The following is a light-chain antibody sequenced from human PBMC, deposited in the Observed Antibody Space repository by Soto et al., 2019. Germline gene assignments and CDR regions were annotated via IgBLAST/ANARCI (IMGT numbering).Light chain of an antibody. CDR1: QTISSW. CDR3: QHYNSYSEA. CDR2: KAS. J-gene: IGKJ1*01. Sequence: DIQVTQSPSTLSRSVGDRVTVTCWARQTISSWLAWYQQKPVKAAKLLIYKASTLKSGVPSRFSGSGSGTEFTLTISSLQPDDFATYYCQHYNSYSEAFGQGTKVDMK. V-gene: IGKV1-5*03.